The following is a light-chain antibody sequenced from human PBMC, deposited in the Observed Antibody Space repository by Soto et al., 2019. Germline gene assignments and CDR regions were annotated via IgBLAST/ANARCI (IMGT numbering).Light chain of an antibody. CDR3: QQYDNLPFS. J-gene: IGKJ4*01. CDR1: QDISNY. CDR2: DAS. V-gene: IGKV1-33*01. Sequence: DIQMSQSPSSLSASVGDRVTITCQANQDISNYLIWYQHKPGKPPTLLIYDASNFETGGPSRFSGSKSGTAFTFTIASLQPEDIATYYCQQYDNLPFSFGGGTKVQIK.